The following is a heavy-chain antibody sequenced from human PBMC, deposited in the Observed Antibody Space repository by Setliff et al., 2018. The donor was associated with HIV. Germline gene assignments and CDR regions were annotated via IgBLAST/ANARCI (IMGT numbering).Heavy chain of an antibody. V-gene: IGHV4-59*08. CDR1: GDSIRGYY. Sequence: SETLSLTCTVSGDSIRGYYWSWIRQPPGKGLEWMGYVFYTGFAAYNPSLKSRLTISVDTSKSQFSLRLTSVTAADTAIYYCARQVSIPGVAITPVDYWGQGALVTVAS. CDR2: VFYTGFA. CDR3: ARQVSIPGVAITPVDY. J-gene: IGHJ4*02. D-gene: IGHD5-12*01.